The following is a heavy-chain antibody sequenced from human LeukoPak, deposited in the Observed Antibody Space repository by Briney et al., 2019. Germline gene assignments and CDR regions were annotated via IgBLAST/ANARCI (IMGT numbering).Heavy chain of an antibody. CDR2: INHSGST. J-gene: IGHJ4*02. CDR3: AREGFTVDTAMVDY. V-gene: IGHV4-34*01. D-gene: IGHD5-18*01. Sequence: PSETLSLTCAVYGGSFSGYYWSWIRQPPGKGLEWIGEINHSGSTNYNPSLKSRVTISVDTSKNQFSLKLSSVTAADTAVYYCAREGFTVDTAMVDYWGQGTLVTVSS. CDR1: GGSFSGYY.